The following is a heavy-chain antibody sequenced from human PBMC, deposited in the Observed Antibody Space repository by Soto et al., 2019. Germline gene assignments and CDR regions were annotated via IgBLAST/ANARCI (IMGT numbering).Heavy chain of an antibody. V-gene: IGHV4-31*03. CDR1: GGSISSSSYY. Sequence: PSETLSLTCTVSGGSISSSSYYWGWIRQHPGKGLEWIGYIYYSGSTYYNPSLKSRVTISVDTSKNQFSLKLSSVTAADTAVYYCARDPELEGYYYYGMDVWGQGTTVTVSS. CDR3: ARDPELEGYYYYGMDV. D-gene: IGHD1-7*01. CDR2: IYYSGST. J-gene: IGHJ6*02.